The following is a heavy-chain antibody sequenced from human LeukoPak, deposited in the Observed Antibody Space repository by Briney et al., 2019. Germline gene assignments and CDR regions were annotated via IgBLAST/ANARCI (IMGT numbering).Heavy chain of an antibody. Sequence: GGSLRLSCAASGFIFTDAWMIWVRQAPGKGLEWVGCMKSEAWDAGSTDYAASVKGRFTMSRDAKNMVLLRMSSLRTEDTGVYYCVWSGLNYFGLWGQGTLVTVSS. CDR2: MKSEAWDAGST. CDR3: VWSGLNYFGL. CDR1: GFIFTDAW. J-gene: IGHJ5*02. D-gene: IGHD4-11*01. V-gene: IGHV3-15*01.